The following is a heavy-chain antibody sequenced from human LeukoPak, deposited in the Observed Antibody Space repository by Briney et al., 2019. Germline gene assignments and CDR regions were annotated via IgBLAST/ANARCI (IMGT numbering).Heavy chain of an antibody. CDR1: GGSISSRTYY. Sequence: SETLSLTCTVSGGSISSRTYYWGWIRQPPGKGLEWFGSIYYSGITYSNPSLKSRVTISVGTSENQFSLKLSSVTAADTAVYYCARRGWGYYFDYWGQGTLVTVSS. CDR2: IYYSGIT. J-gene: IGHJ4*02. V-gene: IGHV4-39*07. CDR3: ARRGWGYYFDY. D-gene: IGHD6-19*01.